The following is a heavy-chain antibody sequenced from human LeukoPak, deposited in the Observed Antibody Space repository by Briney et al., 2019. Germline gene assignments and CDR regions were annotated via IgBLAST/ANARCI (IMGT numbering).Heavy chain of an antibody. V-gene: IGHV3-48*03. Sequence: QAGGSLRLSCSASGLTFSSYEMNWVRQAPGKGLEWVSSISSRAGTIYYADSVKGRFTISRDNAKNSLYLQMNSLRAEDTAVYYCARVGALSSSWLLYWGQGTLVTVSS. CDR3: ARVGALSSSWLLY. D-gene: IGHD6-13*01. J-gene: IGHJ4*02. CDR2: ISSRAGTI. CDR1: GLTFSSYE.